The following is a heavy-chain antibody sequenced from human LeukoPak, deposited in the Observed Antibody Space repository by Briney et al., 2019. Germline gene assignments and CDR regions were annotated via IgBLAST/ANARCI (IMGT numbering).Heavy chain of an antibody. V-gene: IGHV4-59*08. J-gene: IGHJ4*02. CDR3: ARQRGRDGYNLIDY. CDR2: IYYSGST. CDR1: GGSISSYY. Sequence: SETLSLTCTVSGGSISSYYWSWIRQPPGKGLEWIGYIYYSGSTNYNPSLKSRATISVDTSKNQFSLKLSSVTAADTAVYYCARQRGRDGYNLIDYWGQGTLVTVSS. D-gene: IGHD5-24*01.